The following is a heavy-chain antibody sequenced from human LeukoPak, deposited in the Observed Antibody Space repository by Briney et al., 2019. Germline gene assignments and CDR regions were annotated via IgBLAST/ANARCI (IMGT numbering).Heavy chain of an antibody. J-gene: IGHJ3*02. CDR2: ISYAGSNK. D-gene: IGHD3-9*01. Sequence: PGGSLRLSCAASGFSFTKYGMHWVRQAPGKGLEWVAVISYAGSNKYYADSVKGRFTISRDNSKNTLYLQMNSLRTEDTAVYYCAKTGPGFDWLNDGFDIWGQGTMVTVSS. V-gene: IGHV3-30*18. CDR1: GFSFTKYG. CDR3: AKTGPGFDWLNDGFDI.